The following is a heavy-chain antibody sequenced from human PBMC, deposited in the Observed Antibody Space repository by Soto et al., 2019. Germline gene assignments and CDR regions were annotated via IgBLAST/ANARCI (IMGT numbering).Heavy chain of an antibody. CDR2: INPATGAA. V-gene: IGHV1-2*02. CDR3: ARGGGVGVAGSAAFDM. D-gene: IGHD3-3*01. CDR1: GYPVTAYY. Sequence: QLHLVQSGAVVKKPGASVTVSCSASGYPVTAYYMHWVRQAPGRGLEWMGGINPATGAAKYIQTFQGRATQNRATSTSTVFREPSGLTSEDTAVFYWARGGGVGVAGSAAFDMWGQGTLVTVSS. J-gene: IGHJ3*02.